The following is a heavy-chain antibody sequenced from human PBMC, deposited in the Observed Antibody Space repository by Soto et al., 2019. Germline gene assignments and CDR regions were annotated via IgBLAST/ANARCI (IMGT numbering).Heavy chain of an antibody. Sequence: EVQLVESGGGFVQPGGSLRLSGAASGFTFSRYDINWVRQAPGKGLEWVSYISNDDRTIFYADSVTGRFTISRDNSQNSLYLQMQRLRAEDTAVYYCAMVGLEGWFDPWGQGTLVTVSS. CDR3: AMVGLEGWFDP. J-gene: IGHJ5*02. CDR2: ISNDDRTI. D-gene: IGHD1-26*01. CDR1: GFTFSRYD. V-gene: IGHV3-48*03.